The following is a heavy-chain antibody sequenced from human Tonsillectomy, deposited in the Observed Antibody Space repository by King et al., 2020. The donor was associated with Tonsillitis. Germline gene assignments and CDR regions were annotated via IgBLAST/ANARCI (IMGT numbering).Heavy chain of an antibody. V-gene: IGHV1-46*03. CDR2: INPSDGST. CDR3: ARDLLPGDRPSWFDP. Sequence: QLVQSGAEVKKPGASVKVSCKASGYTFTSYYMYWVRQAPGQGLEWMGIINPSDGSTDYTQKFQGRLTMTRDTSTSTVYMALSSLKSEDTAVHYCARDLLPGDRPSWFDPWGQGTLVTVSS. J-gene: IGHJ5*02. D-gene: IGHD6-6*01. CDR1: GYTFTSYY.